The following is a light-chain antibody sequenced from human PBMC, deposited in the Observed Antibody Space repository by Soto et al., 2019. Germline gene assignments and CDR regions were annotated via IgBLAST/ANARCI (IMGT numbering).Light chain of an antibody. J-gene: IGKJ4*01. V-gene: IGKV3-20*01. Sequence: EIVLTQSPGTLSLSPGERATLSCRASQTVDNDYVAWYQQKSGQAPRLLIHYASSRATGTPGRFSGSGSGRDFTLTITGLEPEDFAVYYCHQYGGSSLTFGGGTKVEIK. CDR2: YAS. CDR1: QTVDNDY. CDR3: HQYGGSSLT.